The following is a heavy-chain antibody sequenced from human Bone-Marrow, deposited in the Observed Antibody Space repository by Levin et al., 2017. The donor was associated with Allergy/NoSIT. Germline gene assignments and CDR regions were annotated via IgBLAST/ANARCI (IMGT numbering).Heavy chain of an antibody. CDR3: ARRMGGFFDV. D-gene: IGHD3-16*01. CDR2: IYYSGST. CDR1: GGSISSSY. V-gene: IGHV4-59*08. J-gene: IGHJ3*01. Sequence: SQTLSLTCTGSGGSISSSYWSWIRQPPGKGLEWIGYIYYSGSTNYNPSLKSRVTISVDTSKNQFSLKLTSVTAADTAVYYCARRMGGFFDVWGQGTMVTVSS.